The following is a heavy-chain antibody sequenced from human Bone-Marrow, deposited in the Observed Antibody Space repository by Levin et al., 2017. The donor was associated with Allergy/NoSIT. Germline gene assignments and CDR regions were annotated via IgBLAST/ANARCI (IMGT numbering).Heavy chain of an antibody. J-gene: IGHJ4*02. V-gene: IGHV3-30-3*01. D-gene: IGHD3-10*01. Sequence: HPGGSLRLSCAASGFTFSDCSMHWVRQAPGKGLEWVAIISKDGSSKYYADSVKGQFTISRDNSKNTLYLEMNSLRAEDTAVYYCARNPYGAYEFDYWGQGTLVTVSS. CDR3: ARNPYGAYEFDY. CDR1: GFTFSDCS. CDR2: ISKDGSSK.